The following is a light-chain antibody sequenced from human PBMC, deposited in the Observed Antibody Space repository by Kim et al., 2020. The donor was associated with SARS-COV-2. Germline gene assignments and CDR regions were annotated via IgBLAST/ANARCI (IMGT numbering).Light chain of an antibody. J-gene: IGLJ2*01. CDR1: KLGDKY. Sequence: SASPGQTASITCCGDKLGDKYACWYQQKPGQSPVLVIYKDSKRPSGIPERFAGSNSGNAATLTISGTQAMDEADYYCQAWDSSTVVFGGGTQLTVL. CDR3: QAWDSSTVV. V-gene: IGLV3-1*01. CDR2: KDS.